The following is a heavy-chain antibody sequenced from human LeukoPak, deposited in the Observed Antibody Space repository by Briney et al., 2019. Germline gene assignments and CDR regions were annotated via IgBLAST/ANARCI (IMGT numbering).Heavy chain of an antibody. J-gene: IGHJ4*02. CDR2: IKRKTDGGTT. Sequence: PGGSLRLSCAASGFTFSNAWMSWVRQAPGKGLEWVGRIKRKTDGGTTDYAAPVKGRFTISRDDSKNTLYLQMNSLKTEDTAVYYCTTDIAQLEISDYWGQGTLVTVSS. CDR1: GFTFSNAW. V-gene: IGHV3-15*01. D-gene: IGHD1-1*01. CDR3: TTDIAQLEISDY.